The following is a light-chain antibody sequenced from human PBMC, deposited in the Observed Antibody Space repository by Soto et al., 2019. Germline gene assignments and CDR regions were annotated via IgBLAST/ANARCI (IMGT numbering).Light chain of an antibody. V-gene: IGKV3D-15*01. CDR2: YIS. CDR3: QQHNQWPIT. J-gene: IGKJ5*01. Sequence: EIVMTQSPATLSVSPGETASLSCRASQSAGNFLAWYQQKPGQAPRLLIYYISPRATCIPARFSGSGSGTEFTLTINSLQSEDSAVYYCQQHNQWPITFGQGTRLEIK. CDR1: QSAGNF.